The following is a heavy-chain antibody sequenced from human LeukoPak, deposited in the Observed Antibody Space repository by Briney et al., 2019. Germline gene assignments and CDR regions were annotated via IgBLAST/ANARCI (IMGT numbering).Heavy chain of an antibody. J-gene: IGHJ4*02. CDR1: GFTFSSYA. D-gene: IGHD3-3*01. V-gene: IGHV3-23*01. CDR2: ISGSGGST. CDR3: VSSRILDFDY. Sequence: GGSLRLSCAASGFTFSSYAMSWVRQAPGKGLEWVSAISGSGGSTYYADSVRGRFTISRDNAKNSLYLQMNSLRAEDTAVYHCVSSRILDFDYWGQGTLVTVSS.